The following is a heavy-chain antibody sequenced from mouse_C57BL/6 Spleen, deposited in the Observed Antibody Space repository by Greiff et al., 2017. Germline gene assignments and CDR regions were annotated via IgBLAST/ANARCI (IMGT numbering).Heavy chain of an antibody. CDR3: TRVLTGAYFDY. D-gene: IGHD4-1*01. J-gene: IGHJ2*01. CDR2: ISSGGDYI. Sequence: EVQLQQSGEGLVKPGGSLKLSCAASGFTFSSYAMSWVRQTPEKRLEWVAYISSGGDYIYYADTVKGRFTISRDNARNTLYLQMSSLKAEDTAMYYCTRVLTGAYFDYWGQGTTLTVSS. CDR1: GFTFSSYA. V-gene: IGHV5-9-1*02.